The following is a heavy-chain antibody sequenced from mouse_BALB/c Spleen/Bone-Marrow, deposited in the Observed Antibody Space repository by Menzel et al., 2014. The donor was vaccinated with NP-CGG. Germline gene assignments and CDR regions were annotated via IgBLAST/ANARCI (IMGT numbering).Heavy chain of an antibody. J-gene: IGHJ3*01. Sequence: VQRQESGAELAKPGASVKMSCKASGYTFTSYWMHWVKQRPGQGLEWIGYINPSTGYTEYNQKFKDKATLTADKSSSTAYMQLSSLTSEDSAVYYCARLGDYDAFAYWGQATLVTVSA. CDR1: GYTFTSYW. CDR3: ARLGDYDAFAY. D-gene: IGHD2-4*01. V-gene: IGHV1-7*01. CDR2: INPSTGYT.